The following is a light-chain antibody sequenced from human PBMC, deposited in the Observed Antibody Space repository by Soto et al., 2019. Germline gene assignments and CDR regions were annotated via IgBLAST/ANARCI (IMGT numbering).Light chain of an antibody. CDR3: QQYDNSPIT. Sequence: APSPSSVSASVVDRASLSCGASQSISSSFLAWYQQKPGQAPRLLIYGASSRATGIPDRFSGTGSETDFTLTISRLEPEDFAVYYCQQYDNSPITFGQGTRLEI. V-gene: IGKV3-20*01. CDR2: GAS. J-gene: IGKJ5*01. CDR1: QSISSSF.